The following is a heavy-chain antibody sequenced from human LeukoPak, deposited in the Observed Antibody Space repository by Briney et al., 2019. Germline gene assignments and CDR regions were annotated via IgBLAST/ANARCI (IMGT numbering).Heavy chain of an antibody. CDR1: GGTFSSYA. V-gene: IGHV1-69*06. Sequence: GASVKVSCKASGGTFSSYAISWVRQAPGQGLEWMGGIIPIFGTANYAQRFQGRVTITADKSTSTAYMELSSLRSEDTAVYYCAGERPSDGPLIGYDAFDIWGQGTMVTVSS. D-gene: IGHD2/OR15-2a*01. CDR2: IIPIFGTA. CDR3: AGERPSDGPLIGYDAFDI. J-gene: IGHJ3*02.